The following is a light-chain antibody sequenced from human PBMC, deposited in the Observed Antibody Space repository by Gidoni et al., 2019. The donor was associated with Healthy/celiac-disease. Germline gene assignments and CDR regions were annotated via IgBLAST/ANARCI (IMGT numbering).Light chain of an antibody. CDR3: QQRSNWPPVFT. CDR1: QSVSSY. V-gene: IGKV3-11*01. J-gene: IGKJ3*01. Sequence: EIVLTQSPATLSLSPGERATLSCSASQSVSSYLAWYQQKPGQAPRLLIYDASNRATGIPARFSGSGSVTDFTLTISSLEPEDFAVYYCQQRSNWPPVFTFGPGTKVDIK. CDR2: DAS.